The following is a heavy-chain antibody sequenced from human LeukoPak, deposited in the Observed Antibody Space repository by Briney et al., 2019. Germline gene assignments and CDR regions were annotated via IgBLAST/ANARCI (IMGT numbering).Heavy chain of an antibody. D-gene: IGHD3-22*01. CDR2: IYYSGST. V-gene: IGHV4-59*01. Sequence: SETLSLTCTVSGGSISGYYWSWIRQPPGKGLEWIGYIYYSGSTNYNPSLKSRVTISVDTSKNQFSLKLSSVTAADTAVYYCARGWHYYDSSLDYWGQGTLVTVSS. CDR1: GGSISGYY. CDR3: ARGWHYYDSSLDY. J-gene: IGHJ4*02.